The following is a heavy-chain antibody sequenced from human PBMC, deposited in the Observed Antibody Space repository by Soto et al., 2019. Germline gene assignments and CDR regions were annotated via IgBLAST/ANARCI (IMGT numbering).Heavy chain of an antibody. Sequence: MRLSCAASGFTFSSYSMNWVRQAPGKGLEWVSSISSSSSYIYYADSVKGRFTISRDNAKNSLYLQMNSLRAEDTAVYYCARVYDSSGYYGYWGQGTLVTVSS. CDR1: GFTFSSYS. V-gene: IGHV3-21*01. J-gene: IGHJ4*02. D-gene: IGHD3-22*01. CDR3: ARVYDSSGYYGY. CDR2: ISSSSSYI.